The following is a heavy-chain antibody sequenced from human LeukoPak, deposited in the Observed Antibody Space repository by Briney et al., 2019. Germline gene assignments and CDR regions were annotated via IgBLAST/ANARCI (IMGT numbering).Heavy chain of an antibody. CDR3: ARSARIAARPQNFDY. V-gene: IGHV4-39*01. D-gene: IGHD6-6*01. Sequence: PSETLSLTCTVSGGSITSSSYYWGWIRQPPGKGLEWIGNIYNGESTYYNPSLKSRLTISVDTSKNQFSLRLRSVTAADTAVYFCARSARIAARPQNFDYWGQGTLVPVSS. J-gene: IGHJ4*02. CDR1: GGSITSSSYY. CDR2: IYNGEST.